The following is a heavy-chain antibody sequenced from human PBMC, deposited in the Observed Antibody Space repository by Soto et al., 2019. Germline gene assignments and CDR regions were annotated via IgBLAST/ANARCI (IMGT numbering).Heavy chain of an antibody. V-gene: IGHV4-34*01. J-gene: IGHJ4*02. CDR1: GGSFSGYY. Sequence: PSETLSLTCAVYGGSFSGYYWSWIRQPPGKGLEWIGEINPSGSTNYNPSLKSRVTISVDTSKNHFSLKLSSVTAADTAGYYCARGAAGAGTIDYWGQGTLVTVSS. CDR2: INPSGST. CDR3: ARGAAGAGTIDY. D-gene: IGHD6-19*01.